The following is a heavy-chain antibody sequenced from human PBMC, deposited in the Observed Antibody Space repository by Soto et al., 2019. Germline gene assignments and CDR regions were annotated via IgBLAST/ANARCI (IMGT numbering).Heavy chain of an antibody. D-gene: IGHD2-2*01. V-gene: IGHV3-23*01. CDR3: AKALIVVVPAASERSYYYGMEG. Sequence: GGSLRLSCAAAGFTFSSYAMIWVRQAPGKGLEWVSAISGSGGSTDYADSVKGRFTISRDNSKNTLYLQMNSLRAEDTAVYYRAKALIVVVPAASERSYYYGMEGWGKGHTVT. CDR2: ISGSGGST. J-gene: IGHJ6*01. CDR1: GFTFSSYA.